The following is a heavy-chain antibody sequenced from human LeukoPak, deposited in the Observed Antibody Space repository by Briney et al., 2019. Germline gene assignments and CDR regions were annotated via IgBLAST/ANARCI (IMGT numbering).Heavy chain of an antibody. V-gene: IGHV3-30*04. D-gene: IGHD5-18*01. Sequence: QSGGSLRLSSAAPGFTFTSSAMHWVRQAPGKGLEWVAVISYDGSNKYYADSVKGRFTISRDNTKNTLYLQMNSLRAEDTAVYYCARDFRQLAFDYWGQGTLVSVSS. J-gene: IGHJ4*02. CDR3: ARDFRQLAFDY. CDR1: GFTFTSSA. CDR2: ISYDGSNK.